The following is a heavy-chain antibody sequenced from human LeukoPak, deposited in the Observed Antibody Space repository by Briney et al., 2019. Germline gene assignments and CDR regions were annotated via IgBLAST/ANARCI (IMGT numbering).Heavy chain of an antibody. V-gene: IGHV4-4*07. CDR1: GGSISSYY. J-gene: IGHJ3*02. CDR3: ARAKTYYYDSSGYFLRAGAFDI. Sequence: SETLSLTCTVSGGSISSYYWSWIRQPAGKRLAWIGRIYTSGSTNYNPSLKSRVTMSVDTSKNQFSLKLSSVTAADTAVYYCARAKTYYYDSSGYFLRAGAFDIWGQGTMVTVSS. CDR2: IYTSGST. D-gene: IGHD3-22*01.